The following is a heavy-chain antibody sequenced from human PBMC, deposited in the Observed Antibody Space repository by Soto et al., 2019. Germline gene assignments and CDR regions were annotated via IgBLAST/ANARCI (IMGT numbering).Heavy chain of an antibody. Sequence: PGGSLRLSCAASGFTFSSYAMSWVRQAPGKGLEWVSAISGSGGSTYYADSVKGRFTISRDNSKNTLYLQMNSLRAEDTAVYYCAKNLFAVTATSYNWFDPWGQGTLVTVSS. CDR2: ISGSGGST. CDR1: GFTFSSYA. CDR3: AKNLFAVTATSYNWFDP. J-gene: IGHJ5*02. V-gene: IGHV3-23*01. D-gene: IGHD3-10*02.